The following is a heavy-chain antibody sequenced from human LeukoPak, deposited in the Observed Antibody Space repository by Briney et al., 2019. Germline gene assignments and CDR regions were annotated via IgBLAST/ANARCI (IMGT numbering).Heavy chain of an antibody. V-gene: IGHV3-23*01. Sequence: GGSLRLSCAASGFTFSSYSMNWVRQAPGKGLEWVPVISGSGGSTYYADSVKGRFTISRDNSKNTLYLQMNSLRAEDTAVYYCAKDRDITIFGVVSLFDYWGQGTLVTVSS. CDR1: GFTFSSYS. D-gene: IGHD3-3*01. CDR2: ISGSGGST. CDR3: AKDRDITIFGVVSLFDY. J-gene: IGHJ4*02.